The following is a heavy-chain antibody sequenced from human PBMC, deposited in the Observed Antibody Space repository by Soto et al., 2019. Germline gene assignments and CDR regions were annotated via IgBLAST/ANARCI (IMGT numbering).Heavy chain of an antibody. CDR2: IYDTGTT. Sequence: QVQLQESGPGLVRASQTLSLTCTVSGVSISGGGNYCSWVRQHPGKGLEWIGDIYDTGTTYYQPSPNSRVTISGDTSRTQLSLRLTSVTATDPALYYCARGDSRTTFRRCGQGTLVTVSS. CDR3: ARGDSRTTFRR. D-gene: IGHD4-17*01. J-gene: IGHJ4*02. CDR1: GVSISGGGNY. V-gene: IGHV4-31*03.